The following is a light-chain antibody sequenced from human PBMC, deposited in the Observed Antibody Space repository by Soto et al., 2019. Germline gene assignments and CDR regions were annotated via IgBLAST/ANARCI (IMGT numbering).Light chain of an antibody. V-gene: IGKV3-15*01. J-gene: IGKJ4*01. CDR2: GAS. Sequence: EIEMTQSPDTLSVSPGERDTLTCWASQSVDTRLAWYQQKPGQAPRRLVYGASTRATGIPSRFSGSGYGTEFTLTISSLQSEDCAVYYCQQYKRWPLTFGGGTKVEIK. CDR3: QQYKRWPLT. CDR1: QSVDTR.